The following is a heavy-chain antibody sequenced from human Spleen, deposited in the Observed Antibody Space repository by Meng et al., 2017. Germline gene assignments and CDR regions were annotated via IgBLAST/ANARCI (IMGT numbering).Heavy chain of an antibody. CDR3: ARSVYDSSAMVDP. J-gene: IGHJ5*02. V-gene: IGHV1-3*01. CDR1: GYTFTTYG. CDR2: INVGNGNT. D-gene: IGHD3-22*01. Sequence: QVQLVQSGAEVKKPGASVKVSCKASGYTFTTYGFHWVRQAPGQRLEWMGWINVGNGNTKYSQKFQGRVTIIRDTSASTAYMELSSLRSEDTAVYYCARSVYDSSAMVDPWGQGTLVTVSS.